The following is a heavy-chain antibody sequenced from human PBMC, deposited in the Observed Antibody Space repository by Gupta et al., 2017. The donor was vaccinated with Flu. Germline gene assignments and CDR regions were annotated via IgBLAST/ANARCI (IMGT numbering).Heavy chain of an antibody. CDR1: GDSISSYY. CDR3: AAFRGVRDSLGVYY. V-gene: IGHV4-59*01. D-gene: IGHD5-24*01. CDR2: IYYSGSS. J-gene: IGHJ4*02. Sequence: QVQLQESGPGLVKPSETLSLTCTVSGDSISSYYWSWIRQSPGKGLEWIGYIYYSGSSNYNPSLKSRVTISVDTSNNQFSLKLTSVTAADTAMYFCAAFRGVRDSLGVYYWGQGTLVTVSS.